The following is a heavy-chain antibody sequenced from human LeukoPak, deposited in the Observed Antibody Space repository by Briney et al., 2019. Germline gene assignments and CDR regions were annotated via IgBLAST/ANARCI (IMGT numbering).Heavy chain of an antibody. V-gene: IGHV1-69*04. D-gene: IGHD2-15*01. J-gene: IGHJ5*02. CDR1: GGTFSSYA. CDR2: IIPILGIA. Sequence: SVKVSCKASGGTFSSYAISWVRQAPGQGLEWMGRIIPILGIANYAQKFQGRVTITADKSTSTAYMELSSLRSEDTAVYYCAREEYCSGGSCYGNWFDPWGQGTLVTVSS. CDR3: AREEYCSGGSCYGNWFDP.